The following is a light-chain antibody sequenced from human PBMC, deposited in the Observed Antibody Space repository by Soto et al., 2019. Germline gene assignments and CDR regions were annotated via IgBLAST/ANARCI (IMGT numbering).Light chain of an antibody. J-gene: IGKJ1*01. CDR2: AAS. Sequence: IPLTQSPSSLSASVGDRVTITCRASQGISSYLAWYQQKPGKAPKFLISAASTLQSGVPSRFSGSGSGTDFTLTISRQQPEDFATYYCQQLDSYPRTFGQGTNVEIK. CDR3: QQLDSYPRT. CDR1: QGISSY. V-gene: IGKV1-9*01.